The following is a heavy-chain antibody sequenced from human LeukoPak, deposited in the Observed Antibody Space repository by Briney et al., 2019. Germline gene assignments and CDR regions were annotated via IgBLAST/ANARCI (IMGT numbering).Heavy chain of an antibody. D-gene: IGHD2-2*01. CDR3: AKDSLRTVPSASFDY. J-gene: IGHJ4*02. Sequence: GGSLRLSCAASGLIFSKYWMTWVRQAPGKGLEWVASIKPDGSEKYYLDSVKGRFTISRDNSKNTLYLQMNSLRAEDTAVYYCAKDSLRTVPSASFDYWGQGTLVTVSS. V-gene: IGHV3-7*03. CDR1: GLIFSKYW. CDR2: IKPDGSEK.